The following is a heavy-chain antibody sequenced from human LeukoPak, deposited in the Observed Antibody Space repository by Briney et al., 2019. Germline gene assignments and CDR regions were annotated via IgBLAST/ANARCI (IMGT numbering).Heavy chain of an antibody. J-gene: IGHJ5*01. CDR2: IYYSGST. CDR1: GGSISSYY. D-gene: IGHD2-8*01. CDR3: AREEWYVFYFDP. Sequence: KSSETLSLTCTVSGGSISSYYWSWIRQPPGKGLEWIGYIYYSGSTNYNPSLKSRVTISVDTSKNQFSLKLSSVTAADTAVYYCAREEWYVFYFDPWGQGTPVTVSS. V-gene: IGHV4-59*01.